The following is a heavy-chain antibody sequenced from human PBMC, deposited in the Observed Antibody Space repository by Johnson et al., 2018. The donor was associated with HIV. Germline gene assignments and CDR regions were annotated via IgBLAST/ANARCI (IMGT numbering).Heavy chain of an antibody. Sequence: QVQLVESGGGVVQPGGSLRLSCAASGFTFSSYGMHWVRQAPGKGLEWVAFIRYDGSNKYYADSVKGRFTISRDTLKNTLYLQMNILRAEDTAVYYSGKDRAVAGKGHDAFDIWGQGTMVTVSS. CDR1: GFTFSSYG. D-gene: IGHD6-19*01. CDR3: GKDRAVAGKGHDAFDI. V-gene: IGHV3-30*02. CDR2: IRYDGSNK. J-gene: IGHJ3*02.